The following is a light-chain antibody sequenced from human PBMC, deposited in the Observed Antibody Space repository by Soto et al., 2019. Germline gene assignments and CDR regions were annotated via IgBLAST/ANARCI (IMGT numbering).Light chain of an antibody. J-gene: IGLJ2*01. CDR2: GDN. CDR3: QSYATSSVV. Sequence: LTQPHSVSESPGKTVTISCTRSSGSIASNYVQWYQQRPGSSPTTVIYGDNQRPSGVPDRVSGSIDSSSNSASLTISGLKTEDEADYYCQSYATSSVVFGGGTQLTVL. V-gene: IGLV6-57*01. CDR1: SGSIASNY.